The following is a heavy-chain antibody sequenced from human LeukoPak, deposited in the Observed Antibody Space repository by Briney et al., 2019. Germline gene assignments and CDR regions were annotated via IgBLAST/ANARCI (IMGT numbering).Heavy chain of an antibody. CDR1: GGSISSSSYY. J-gene: IGHJ6*03. Sequence: PSETLSLTCTVSGGSISSSSYYWGWLRQPPGKGLEWIGSIYYSGSTYYNPSLKSRVTISVDTSKNQFSLKLSSVTAADTAVYYCAREWHYGDYVFIERDPRYYYYYMDVWGKGTTVTVSS. CDR3: AREWHYGDYVFIERDPRYYYYYMDV. D-gene: IGHD4-17*01. CDR2: IYYSGST. V-gene: IGHV4-39*07.